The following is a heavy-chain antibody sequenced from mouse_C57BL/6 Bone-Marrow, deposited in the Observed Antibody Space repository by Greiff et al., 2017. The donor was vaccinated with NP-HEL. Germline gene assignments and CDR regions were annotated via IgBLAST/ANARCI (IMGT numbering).Heavy chain of an antibody. CDR3: AKRPHYYGSSYPYFDY. J-gene: IGHJ2*01. D-gene: IGHD1-1*01. CDR1: GYTFTSYT. V-gene: IGHV1-4*01. CDR2: INPSSGYT. Sequence: QVHVKQSGAELARPGASVKMSCKASGYTFTSYTMHWVKQRPGQGLEWIGYINPSSGYTKYNQKFKDKATLTADKSSSTAYMQLSSLTSEDSAVYYCAKRPHYYGSSYPYFDYGGQGTTLTVSS.